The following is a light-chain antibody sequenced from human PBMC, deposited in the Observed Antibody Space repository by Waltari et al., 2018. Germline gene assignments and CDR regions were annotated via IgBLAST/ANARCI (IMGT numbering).Light chain of an antibody. Sequence: QSALTQPPSASGSPGQSVTISCTGTSRDVGGYKNVSWYQQPPGKAPRLSIYEVNRRPSGVPDRCSGAQSGNTASLTVSGLQAEDEAYYYCSSYAVSNNLLFGGGTKLTVL. V-gene: IGLV2-8*01. CDR1: SRDVGGYKN. J-gene: IGLJ2*01. CDR2: EVN. CDR3: SSYAVSNNLL.